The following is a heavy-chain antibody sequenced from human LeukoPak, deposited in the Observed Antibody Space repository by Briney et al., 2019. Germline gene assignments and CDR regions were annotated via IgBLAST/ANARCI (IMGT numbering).Heavy chain of an antibody. CDR3: ARDLRFLEWLSNTYFDY. J-gene: IGHJ4*02. D-gene: IGHD3-3*01. CDR2: IKHDGSED. CDR1: GFTFSNYW. V-gene: IGHV3-7*01. Sequence: GGPLRLSCAASGFTFSNYWMTWVRQAPGKGLEWVANIKHDGSEDYYLDSVKGRFTISRDNSKNTLYLQMNSLRAEDTAVYYCARDLRFLEWLSNTYFDYWGQGTLVTVSS.